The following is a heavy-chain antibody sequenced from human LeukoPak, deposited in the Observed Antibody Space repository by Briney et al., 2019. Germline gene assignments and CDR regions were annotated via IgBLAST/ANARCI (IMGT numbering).Heavy chain of an antibody. CDR1: GLSFNNYA. J-gene: IGHJ5*02. D-gene: IGHD1-1*01. Sequence: GGSLRLSCAASGLSFNNYAMSWVRQAPGKGLEWVAVISYDGSNKYYADSVKGRFTISRDNSKNTLYLQMNSLRAEDTAVYYCARDVTGTLNWFDPWGQGTLVTVSS. CDR3: ARDVTGTLNWFDP. V-gene: IGHV3-30-3*01. CDR2: ISYDGSNK.